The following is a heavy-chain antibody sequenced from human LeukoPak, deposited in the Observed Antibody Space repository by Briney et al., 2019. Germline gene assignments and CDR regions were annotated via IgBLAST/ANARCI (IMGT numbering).Heavy chain of an antibody. CDR2: LNPNSGGT. CDR3: ARVGGYCTTTSCSYGMDV. J-gene: IGHJ6*02. D-gene: IGHD2-2*01. V-gene: IGHV1-2*02. Sequence: ASVKVSCKASGYTFTVYYVHWVRQAPGQGLEWMVWLNPNSGGTNYAQKFQGRVTMTRDTSISTAYVDLSSLTSDDTAVYYCARVGGYCTTTSCSYGMDVWGQGTTVTVSS. CDR1: GYTFTVYY.